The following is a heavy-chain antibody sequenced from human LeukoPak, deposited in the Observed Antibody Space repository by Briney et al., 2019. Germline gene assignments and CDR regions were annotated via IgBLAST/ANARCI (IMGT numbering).Heavy chain of an antibody. CDR1: GGSVSSGSYY. V-gene: IGHV4-61*01. J-gene: IGHJ4*02. Sequence: SETLSLTCTVSGGSVSSGSYYWSWIRQPPGKGLEWIGYIYYSGSTNYNPSLKSRVTISVDTSKNQFSLKLSSATAADTAVYYCARDGGYDFWSGYYTRGFDYWGQGTLVTVSS. CDR2: IYYSGST. CDR3: ARDGGYDFWSGYYTRGFDY. D-gene: IGHD3-3*01.